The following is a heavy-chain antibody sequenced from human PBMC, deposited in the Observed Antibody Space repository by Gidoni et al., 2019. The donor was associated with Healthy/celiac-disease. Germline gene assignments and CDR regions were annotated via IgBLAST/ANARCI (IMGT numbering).Heavy chain of an antibody. CDR2: IYPGDSDT. V-gene: IGHV5-51*03. J-gene: IGHJ4*02. Sequence: EVQLVQSGAEVQKPGESLKISCKGSGYSFTSYWLGRVRQMPGKGLEWMGIIYPGDSDTRYSPAFQGQVTISADKSISTANRQWSSLKASDTAMYYCARPRGSYHDLTFDYWGQGTLVTVSS. CDR1: GYSFTSYW. CDR3: ARPRGSYHDLTFDY. D-gene: IGHD1-26*01.